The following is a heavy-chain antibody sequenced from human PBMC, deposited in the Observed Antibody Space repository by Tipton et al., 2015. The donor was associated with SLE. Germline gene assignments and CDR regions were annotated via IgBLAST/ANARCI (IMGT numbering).Heavy chain of an antibody. D-gene: IGHD2/OR15-2a*01. Sequence: TLSLTCTVSGGSITNDNHYWSWIRQPAGKGLEWIGRIYASGTTKYNPSLKSRVTISVDTSKNQFSLKLSSVTAADTAVYYCASLYDYYGMDVWGQGTTVTVSS. V-gene: IGHV4-61*02. CDR3: ASLYDYYGMDV. J-gene: IGHJ6*02. CDR1: GGSITNDNHY. CDR2: IYASGTT.